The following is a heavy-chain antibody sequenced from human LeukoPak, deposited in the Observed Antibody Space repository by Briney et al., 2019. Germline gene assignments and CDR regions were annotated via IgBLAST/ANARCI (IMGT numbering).Heavy chain of an antibody. J-gene: IGHJ6*03. CDR1: GLTHHGYA. D-gene: IGHD3-22*01. V-gene: IGHV3-23*01. Sequence: GGSLRLSCAISGLTHHGYAMTWVRQAPGKGLEWVSTIVGDSSKTYYADSVKGRFTISRDNSDNTLDLQMNSLRAEDTAVYYCAKLYDSSAYYYMDVWGKGTTVTVSS. CDR3: AKLYDSSAYYYMDV. CDR2: IVGDSSKT.